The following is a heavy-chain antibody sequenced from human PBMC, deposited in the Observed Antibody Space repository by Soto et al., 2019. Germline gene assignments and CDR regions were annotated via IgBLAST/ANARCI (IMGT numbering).Heavy chain of an antibody. V-gene: IGHV1-18*01. CDR1: GFTFTSCG. CDR2: ISAYNGNT. CDR3: ARGPIAVAEDNWFDP. Sequence: GVSVKVSSKASGFTFTSCGRSSVRQAPGQGLEWMGWISAYNGNTNYAQKLQGRVTMTTDTSTSTAYMELRSLRSDDTAVYYCARGPIAVAEDNWFDPWGQGTLVTVSS. J-gene: IGHJ5*02. D-gene: IGHD6-19*01.